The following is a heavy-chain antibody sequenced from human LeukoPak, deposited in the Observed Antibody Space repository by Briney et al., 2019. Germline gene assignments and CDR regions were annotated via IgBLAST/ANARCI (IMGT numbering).Heavy chain of an antibody. J-gene: IGHJ6*03. Sequence: GGSLRLSCGASGFTFSSYWMHWVRQAPGKGLVWVSRINIDGSSTSYADSVKGRFTISRDNAKNTLYLQVNSLRAEDTAVYYCASEGYYYYYMDVWGKGTTVTVSS. CDR1: GFTFSSYW. CDR2: INIDGSST. CDR3: ASEGYYYYYMDV. V-gene: IGHV3-74*01.